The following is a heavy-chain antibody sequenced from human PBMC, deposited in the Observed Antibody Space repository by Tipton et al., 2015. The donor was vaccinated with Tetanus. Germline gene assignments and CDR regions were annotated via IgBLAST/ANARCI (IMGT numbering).Heavy chain of an antibody. V-gene: IGHV4-39*03. J-gene: IGHJ4*02. CDR1: GGSISXSSYY. CDR3: XRGXXXXXXXXXYDX. Sequence: TLSLTCTVSGGSISXSSYYXXXIRQPXXXGLEWIGSXYYSGXXXYNPXLKSRVTISVDTSKNQXSLKLSSVTAADTAVYYXXRGXXXXXXXXXYDXXGQGTLVTVSS. CDR2: XYYSGXX.